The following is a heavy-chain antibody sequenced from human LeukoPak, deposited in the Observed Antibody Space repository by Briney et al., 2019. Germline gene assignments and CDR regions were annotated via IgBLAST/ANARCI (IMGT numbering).Heavy chain of an antibody. CDR2: LSDNGVNT. CDR3: TKDRYSSRWYAYFDY. J-gene: IGHJ4*02. CDR1: GFTISSPG. Sequence: GGSLRLSCAASGFTISSPGMTWVRQAPGKGLEWVSSLSDNGVNTYYADSVKGRFTISRDNSKNTLYLQMNSLRVEDTAVYYCTKDRYSSRWYAYFDYWGQGTLVTVSS. D-gene: IGHD6-13*01. V-gene: IGHV3-23*01.